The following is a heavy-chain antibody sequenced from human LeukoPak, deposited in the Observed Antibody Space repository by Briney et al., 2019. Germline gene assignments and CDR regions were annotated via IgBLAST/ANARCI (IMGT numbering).Heavy chain of an antibody. D-gene: IGHD3-9*01. CDR2: ITGSSGNT. J-gene: IGHJ4*02. Sequence: GGSLRLSCAASAFTFSNYAMSWVRQAPGKGLEWVSAITGSSGNTYYADSMKGRFTISRDNSKNTLYLQMNSLRAEDTAVYYCAKLGDILTGYPYYFDYWGQGTLVTVSS. CDR1: AFTFSNYA. CDR3: AKLGDILTGYPYYFDY. V-gene: IGHV3-23*01.